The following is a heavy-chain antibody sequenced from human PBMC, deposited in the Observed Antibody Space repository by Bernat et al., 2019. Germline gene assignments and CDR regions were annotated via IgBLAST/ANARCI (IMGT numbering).Heavy chain of an antibody. D-gene: IGHD1-1*01. CDR3: AKFPHWNDFDF. CDR2: ISGPGDTP. CDR1: GFTFSTYA. Sequence: EVQLLESGGGLVQPGGSLRLSCVASGFTFSTYAMGWVRQAPGKGLQWVSAISGPGDTPFYADSVKGRFSNSRDNSKNTVYLQMNSLRAEDTALYYCAKFPHWNDFDFWGRGTLVTVSS. V-gene: IGHV3-23*01. J-gene: IGHJ4*02.